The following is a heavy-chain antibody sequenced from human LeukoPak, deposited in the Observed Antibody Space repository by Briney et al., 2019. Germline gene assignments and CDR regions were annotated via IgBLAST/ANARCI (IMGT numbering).Heavy chain of an antibody. CDR1: GGSISSYY. CDR3: ARVSNTGNYPFDY. J-gene: IGHJ4*02. CDR2: IYYSGST. V-gene: IGHV4-59*01. Sequence: SETLSLTCTVSGGSISSYYWTWIRQPPGKGLEWIGYIYYSGSTNYNPSLKSRVTISLDTSKNQFSLKLSSVTAADTAVYYCARVSNTGNYPFDYWGQGTLVTVSS. D-gene: IGHD1-26*01.